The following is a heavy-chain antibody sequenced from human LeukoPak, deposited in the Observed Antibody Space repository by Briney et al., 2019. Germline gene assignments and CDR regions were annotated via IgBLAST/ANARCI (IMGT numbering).Heavy chain of an antibody. CDR2: ISSSGSTI. D-gene: IGHD3-10*02. CDR1: GFTFSDYY. CDR3: AELGITMIGGV. J-gene: IGHJ6*04. Sequence: GGSLRLSCAASGFTFSDYYMSWIRHAPGKGLEWLSYISSSGSTIYYADSVKGRFTISRDNAKNSLNLQMNSLRAEDTAVYYCAELGITMIGGVWGKGTTVTISS. V-gene: IGHV3-11*04.